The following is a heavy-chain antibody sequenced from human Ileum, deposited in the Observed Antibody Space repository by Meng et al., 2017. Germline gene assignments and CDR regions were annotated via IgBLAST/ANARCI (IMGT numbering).Heavy chain of an antibody. Sequence: ELQAMESWGGLVQLWGSLRLSCAASGFTFRSYWIHWVRQAQGQGLVWVSRINADGSTIDYADSVKGRFTISRDNAKNTLYLQMNSLRAEDTAVYYCATAGAYRFDYWGQGTLVTVSS. CDR2: INADGSTI. J-gene: IGHJ4*02. V-gene: IGHV3-74*01. CDR3: ATAGAYRFDY. CDR1: GFTFRSYW. D-gene: IGHD3-16*02.